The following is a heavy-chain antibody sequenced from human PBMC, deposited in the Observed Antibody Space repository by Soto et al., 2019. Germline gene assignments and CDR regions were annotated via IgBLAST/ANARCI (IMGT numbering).Heavy chain of an antibody. CDR3: AREIYDSSGYTYYYYGMDV. J-gene: IGHJ6*02. CDR1: GGTFSSYA. CDR2: IIPIFGTA. V-gene: IGHV1-69*13. Sequence: GASVKVSCKASGGTFSSYAISWVRQAPGQGLEWMGGIIPIFGTANYAQKFQGRVTITADESTSTAYMELSSLRSEDTAVYYCAREIYDSSGYTYYYYGMDVWGQGTTVTSP. D-gene: IGHD3-22*01.